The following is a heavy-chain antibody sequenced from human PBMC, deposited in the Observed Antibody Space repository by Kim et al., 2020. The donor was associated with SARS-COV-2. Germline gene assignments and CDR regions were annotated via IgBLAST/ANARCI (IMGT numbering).Heavy chain of an antibody. Sequence: SETLSLTCTVSGGSVSSGSYYWSWIRQPPGKGLEWIGYIYYSGSTNYNPSLKSRVTISVDTSKNQFSLKLSSVTAADTAVYYCACTRPMNWNDLDLGYWGQGTLVTVSS. V-gene: IGHV4-61*01. CDR3: ACTRPMNWNDLDLGY. CDR1: GGSVSSGSYY. D-gene: IGHD1-1*01. J-gene: IGHJ4*02. CDR2: IYYSGST.